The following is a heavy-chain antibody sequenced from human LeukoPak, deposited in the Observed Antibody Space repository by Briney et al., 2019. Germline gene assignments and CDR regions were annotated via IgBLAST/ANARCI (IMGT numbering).Heavy chain of an antibody. CDR2: ISGSGGST. CDR3: AKGYDFWSGSYYFDY. Sequence: GGSLRLSCAASGFTFSSYAMSWVRQAPGKGLEWVSAISGSGGSTYYADSVKGRFTISRDNSKNTLYLQMNSLRAEDTAVYYCAKGYDFWSGSYYFDYWGQGTLVTVSS. V-gene: IGHV3-23*01. CDR1: GFTFSSYA. D-gene: IGHD3-3*01. J-gene: IGHJ4*02.